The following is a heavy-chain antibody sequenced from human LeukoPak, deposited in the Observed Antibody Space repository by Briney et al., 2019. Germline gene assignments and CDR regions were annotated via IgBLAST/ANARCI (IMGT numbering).Heavy chain of an antibody. D-gene: IGHD2-2*01. CDR2: ISYDGSNK. CDR3: ARNQDIVVVPAADPLDY. V-gene: IGHV3-30-3*01. CDR1: GFTFSDYY. Sequence: GGSLRLSCAASGFTFSDYYMSWIRQAPGKGLEWVAVISYDGSNKYYADSVKGRFTISRDNSKNTLYLQMNSLRAEDTAVYYCARNQDIVVVPAADPLDYWGQGTLVTVSS. J-gene: IGHJ4*02.